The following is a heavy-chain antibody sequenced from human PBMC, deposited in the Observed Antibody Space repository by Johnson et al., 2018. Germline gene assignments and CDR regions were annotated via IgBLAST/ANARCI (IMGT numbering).Heavy chain of an antibody. CDR3: AKEGCSGTICYSSRVFNFYYYMDV. CDR1: GFTFSDYG. V-gene: IGHV3-30*18. CDR2: ISYDGNDK. Sequence: QVQLVQSGGGVVQPGRSLRLSCAASGFTFSDYGMHWVRQAPGKGLEWVAFISYDGNDKYSADSVKGRFTVFRDNSRNTLYLQMNSLRAEDTAMYYCAKEGCSGTICYSSRVFNFYYYMDVWGKGTTVTVSS. D-gene: IGHD2-15*01. J-gene: IGHJ6*03.